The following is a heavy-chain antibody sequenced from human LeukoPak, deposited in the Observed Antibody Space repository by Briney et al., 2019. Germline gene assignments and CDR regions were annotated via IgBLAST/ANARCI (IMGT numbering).Heavy chain of an antibody. Sequence: PSETPSLTCTVSDASISGHYLTWIRQPPGKGLEWIGYISYIGSTNYNPSLKSRVTISVDTSKNQFSLKLSSVTAADTAVYYYARDQISMNAFDMWGQGTMVTVSS. D-gene: IGHD2-8*01. J-gene: IGHJ3*02. CDR2: ISYIGST. V-gene: IGHV4-59*11. CDR3: ARDQISMNAFDM. CDR1: DASISGHY.